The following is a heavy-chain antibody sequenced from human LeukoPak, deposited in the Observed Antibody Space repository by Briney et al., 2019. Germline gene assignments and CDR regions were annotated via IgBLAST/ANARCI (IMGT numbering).Heavy chain of an antibody. V-gene: IGHV4-59*12. D-gene: IGHD3-10*01. CDR1: GGSISSYY. Sequence: SETLSLTCTVSGGSISSYYWSWIRQPPGKGLEWIGYIYYSGSTNYNPSLKSRVTISVDTSKNQFSLKLSSVTAADTAVYYCARVPARGVIRHIHWFDPWGQGTLVTVSS. CDR3: ARVPARGVIRHIHWFDP. CDR2: IYYSGST. J-gene: IGHJ5*02.